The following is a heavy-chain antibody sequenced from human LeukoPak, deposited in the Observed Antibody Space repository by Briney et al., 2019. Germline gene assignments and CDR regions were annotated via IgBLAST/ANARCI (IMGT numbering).Heavy chain of an antibody. CDR2: INTSGGTT. V-gene: IGHV1-46*01. CDR1: GYTFTNYY. CDR3: ARGQYVDPMGFDH. D-gene: IGHD3-10*01. J-gene: IGHJ5*02. Sequence: APVKVSCKASGYTFTNYYMNWVRQAPGQGLEWMGIINTSGGTTTYAQKFNGRVIMTRDTSTNTVFMELVGLRSEDAAVYFCARGQYVDPMGFDHWGQGTLVTVSA.